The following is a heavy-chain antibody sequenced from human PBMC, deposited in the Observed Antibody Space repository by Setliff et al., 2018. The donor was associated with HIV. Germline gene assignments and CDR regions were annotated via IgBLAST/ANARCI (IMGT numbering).Heavy chain of an antibody. J-gene: IGHJ4*02. CDR2: IYFTGRT. CDR1: GGSISSSSYY. CDR3: ARLMPNWDYFDY. D-gene: IGHD2-2*01. Sequence: PSETLSLTCTVSGGSISSSSYYWGWIRQPPGKGLEWIGSIYFTGRTYYNPSLKSRVTISVDTSKNQFSLKLSSVTAADTAVYYCARLMPNWDYFDYWGQGTQVTVSS. V-gene: IGHV4-39*07.